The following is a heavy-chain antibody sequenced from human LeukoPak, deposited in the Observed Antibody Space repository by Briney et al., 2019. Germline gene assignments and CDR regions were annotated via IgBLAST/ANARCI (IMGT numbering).Heavy chain of an antibody. Sequence: NSSETLSLTCTVSGGSISSRSNYWGWIRQPPGKGLEWIGEINHSGSTNYNPSLKSRVTISVDTSKNQFSLKLSSVTAADTAVYYCATFSPYSSGWYRSAGAGYWGQGTLVTVSS. D-gene: IGHD6-19*01. V-gene: IGHV4-39*07. CDR3: ATFSPYSSGWYRSAGAGY. J-gene: IGHJ4*02. CDR2: INHSGST. CDR1: GGSISSRSNY.